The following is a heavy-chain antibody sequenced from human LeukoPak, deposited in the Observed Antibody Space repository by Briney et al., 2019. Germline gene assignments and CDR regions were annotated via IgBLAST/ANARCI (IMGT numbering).Heavy chain of an antibody. CDR1: GFTYRSYW. D-gene: IGHD2-15*01. CDR3: VRGFGNSFDN. Sequence: GGSLRLSCTASGFTYRSYWMHWVRHAPGKGLVWVARLNTDGSYTSYVDSVKGRFAISRDNAENTLHLQMNSLRAEDTAVYYCVRGFGNSFDNWGQGTLVTVSS. J-gene: IGHJ4*02. CDR2: LNTDGSYT. V-gene: IGHV3-74*01.